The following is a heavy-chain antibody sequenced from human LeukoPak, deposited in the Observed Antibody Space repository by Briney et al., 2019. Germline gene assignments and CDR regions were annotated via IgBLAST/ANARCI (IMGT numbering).Heavy chain of an antibody. CDR1: GGSISSSSYY. V-gene: IGHV4-39*06. D-gene: IGHD6-13*01. J-gene: IGHJ4*02. CDR2: IYYSGST. CDR3: ATSTAVAAAASDY. Sequence: SETLSLTCTVSGGSISSSSYYWGWIRQPPGKGLEWIGSIYYSGSTYYNPSLKSRVTISVDTSKNQFPLKLSSVTAADTAVYYCATSTAVAAAASDYWGQGALVTVSS.